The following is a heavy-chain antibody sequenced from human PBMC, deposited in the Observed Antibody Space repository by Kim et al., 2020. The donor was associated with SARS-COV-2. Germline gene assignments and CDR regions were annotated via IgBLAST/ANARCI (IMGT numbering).Heavy chain of an antibody. V-gene: IGHV4-34*01. D-gene: IGHD5-18*01. CDR1: GGSFSGYY. Sequence: SETLSLTCAVYGGSFSGYYWSWIRQPPGKGLEWIGEINHSGSTNHNPSLKSRVTISVDTSKNQFSLKLSSVTAADTAVYYCAAAANHVDTAWGQGTLVTVSS. J-gene: IGHJ4*02. CDR2: INHSGST. CDR3: AAAANHVDTA.